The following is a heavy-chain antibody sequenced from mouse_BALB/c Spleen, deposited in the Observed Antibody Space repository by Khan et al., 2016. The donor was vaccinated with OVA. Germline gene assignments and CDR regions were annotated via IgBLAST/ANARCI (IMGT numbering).Heavy chain of an antibody. CDR1: GYTFTSYW. J-gene: IGHJ2*01. CDR2: TNPTNGRT. CDR3: ARIKKIVATYFDY. V-gene: IGHV1S81*02. D-gene: IGHD1-1*01. Sequence: QVQLKQSGAELVKAGASVKMSCKASGYTFTSYWMHWVKQRLGQGLEWFAETNPTNGRTYYNEKFKSKATLTVDKSPSTAYMLLSGPTFEESAVYYCARIKKIVATYFDYWGQGTTLTGSS.